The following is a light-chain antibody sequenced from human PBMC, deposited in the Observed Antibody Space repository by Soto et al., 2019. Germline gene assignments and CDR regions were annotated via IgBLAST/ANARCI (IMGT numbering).Light chain of an antibody. CDR2: DAS. V-gene: IGKV3-11*01. CDR3: QQRSNWIS. CDR1: QNISSY. J-gene: IGKJ5*01. Sequence: EVVLTQSPGTLSLSPGGRATLSCRASQNISSYLAWSQQKPGQAPRLLIYDASNRATGIPARFSGSGSGTDFTLTISSLEPEDFAVYYCQQRSNWISFGQGTRLEIK.